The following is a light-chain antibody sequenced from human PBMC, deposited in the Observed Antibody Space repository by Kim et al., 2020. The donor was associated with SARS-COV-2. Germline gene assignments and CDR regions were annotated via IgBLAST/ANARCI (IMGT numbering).Light chain of an antibody. J-gene: IGLJ1*01. Sequence: SVPARPPAGTTCAGDKLGNKYACWYQQKPGQSPVLVIYQDTERPLGIPERFSGANSGNTATLTISGTQAMDEADYYCQAWDSSTYVFGPGTKVTVL. CDR1: KLGNKY. V-gene: IGLV3-1*01. CDR3: QAWDSSTYV. CDR2: QDT.